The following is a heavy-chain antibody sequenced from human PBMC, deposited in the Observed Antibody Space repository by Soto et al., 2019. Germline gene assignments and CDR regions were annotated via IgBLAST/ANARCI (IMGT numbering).Heavy chain of an antibody. CDR1: GFTFSSYA. V-gene: IGHV3-30-3*01. D-gene: IGHD2-2*01. Sequence: GVSLRLSWAAAGFTFSSYAMHWVRRAPGKGLEWVAVISYDGSNKYYADSVKGRFTISRDKSKNPLYLQMNSLRAEDTAVYYCARDRERYQLLHYYYRMDVWGQGTTVTVSS. CDR2: ISYDGSNK. J-gene: IGHJ6*02. CDR3: ARDRERYQLLHYYYRMDV.